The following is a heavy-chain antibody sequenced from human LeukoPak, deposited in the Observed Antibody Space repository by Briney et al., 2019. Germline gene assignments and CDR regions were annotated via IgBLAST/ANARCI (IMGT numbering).Heavy chain of an antibody. V-gene: IGHV4-34*01. CDR1: GGSFSGYY. J-gene: IGHJ5*01. CDR3: ARNEGQQLSRSWFDS. CDR2: INHSGST. D-gene: IGHD6-13*01. Sequence: PSETLSLTCAVYGGSFSGYYWRWIRQPPGKGLEWMGVINHSGSTKYNPHPMSRVTISVVKSKNQSPLKLTSVTAADTAVYYCARNEGQQLSRSWFDSWGEGTQVTVSS.